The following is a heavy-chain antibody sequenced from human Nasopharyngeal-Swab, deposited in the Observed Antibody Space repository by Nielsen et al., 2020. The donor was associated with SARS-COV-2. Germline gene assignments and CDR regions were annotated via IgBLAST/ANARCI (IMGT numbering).Heavy chain of an antibody. CDR2: IYYIGST. Sequence: SETLSLTCTVSGGSISSSSYFWGWILQPPGKGLEWIVRIYYIGSTYYNPSLKSRVTISEDTSKNQFSLKLSSVTAADTAVYYCARHRLTIFGVVSPSYWYFDLWGRGTLVSVSS. CDR1: GGSISSSSYF. CDR3: ARHRLTIFGVVSPSYWYFDL. D-gene: IGHD3-3*01. J-gene: IGHJ2*01. V-gene: IGHV4-39*01.